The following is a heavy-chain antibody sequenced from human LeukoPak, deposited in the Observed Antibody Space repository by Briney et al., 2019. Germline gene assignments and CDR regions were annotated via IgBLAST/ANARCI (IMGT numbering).Heavy chain of an antibody. Sequence: GGSLRLSCAASGFTFSSYAMHWVRQAPGKGLGWVAVISYDGSNKYYADSVKGRFTISRDNSKNTLYLQMNSLRAEDTAVYYCARDPSSSWYFDYWGQGTLVTVSS. V-gene: IGHV3-30*04. CDR3: ARDPSSSWYFDY. CDR1: GFTFSSYA. J-gene: IGHJ4*02. D-gene: IGHD6-13*01. CDR2: ISYDGSNK.